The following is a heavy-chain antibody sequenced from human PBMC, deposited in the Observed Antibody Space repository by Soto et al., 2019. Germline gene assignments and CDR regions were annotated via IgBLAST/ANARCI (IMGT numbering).Heavy chain of an antibody. J-gene: IGHJ4*02. V-gene: IGHV4-39*01. Sequence: SETLSLTCTVSGGSISSSSYYWGWIRQPPGKGLEWIGSIYYSGSTYYNPSLKSRVTISVDTSKNQFSLKLSSVTAADTAVYYCARLFSNAVGPMIVVVTGFAYWGQGTLVTVSS. CDR3: ARLFSNAVGPMIVVVTGFAY. CDR2: IYYSGST. CDR1: GGSISSSSYY. D-gene: IGHD3-22*01.